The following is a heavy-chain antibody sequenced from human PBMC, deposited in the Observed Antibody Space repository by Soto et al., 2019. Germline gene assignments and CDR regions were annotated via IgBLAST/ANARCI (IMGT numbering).Heavy chain of an antibody. V-gene: IGHV1-18*01. J-gene: IGHJ4*02. D-gene: IGHD3-9*01. CDR2: IRAYDGST. CDR1: GYTFSMYG. CDR3: AILRYFDVDY. Sequence: QVQLVQSGAEVKTPGASVTVSCETSGYTFSMYGISWLRQAPGQGLEWMGFIRAYDGSTNYAQKIQGRVTLTTDASTDTAYMELRRLRSDDTAVYYCAILRYFDVDYWGQGTLVTVSS.